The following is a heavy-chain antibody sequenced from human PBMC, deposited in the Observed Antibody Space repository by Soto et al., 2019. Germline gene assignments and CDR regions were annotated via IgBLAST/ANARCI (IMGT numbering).Heavy chain of an antibody. D-gene: IGHD7-27*01. J-gene: IGHJ4*02. CDR3: ARGPPNWGFDY. Sequence: QVQLVQSGAEVKKPGASVKVSCKASGYTFTSYDINWVRRAPGQGLEWMGWMSPQSGNTGYAQKFQGRVTMTRTTAASTAYMELSSLRSDDTAVYYCARGPPNWGFDYWGQGTLVSVSS. V-gene: IGHV1-8*01. CDR2: MSPQSGNT. CDR1: GYTFTSYD.